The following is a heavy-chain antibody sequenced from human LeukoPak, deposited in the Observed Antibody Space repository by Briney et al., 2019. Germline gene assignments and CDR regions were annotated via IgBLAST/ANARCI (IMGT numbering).Heavy chain of an antibody. J-gene: IGHJ4*02. V-gene: IGHV4-39*07. D-gene: IGHD3-10*01. CDR2: IYYSGST. CDR3: ARDALSRRGYFDY. Sequence: PSETLSLTCTVSGGSISSSSYYWGWIRQPPGKGLEWIGSIYYSGSTYYNPSLKSRVTISVDTSKNQFSLKLSSVTAADTAVYYCARDALSRRGYFDYWGQGTLVTVSS. CDR1: GGSISSSSYY.